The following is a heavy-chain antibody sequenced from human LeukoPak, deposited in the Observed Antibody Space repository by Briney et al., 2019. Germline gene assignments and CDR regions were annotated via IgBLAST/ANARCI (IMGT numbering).Heavy chain of an antibody. Sequence: KPSQTLSLTCTVSGGSISSGDYYWSWIRQPPGKGLEWIGYIYYSGSTYYNPSLKSRVTISVDTSKNQFSLKLSSVTAADTAVYYCGRGHYYDSSGTDYWGQGTLVTVSS. CDR3: GRGHYYDSSGTDY. CDR1: GGSISSGDYY. J-gene: IGHJ4*02. CDR2: IYYSGST. D-gene: IGHD3-22*01. V-gene: IGHV4-30-4*08.